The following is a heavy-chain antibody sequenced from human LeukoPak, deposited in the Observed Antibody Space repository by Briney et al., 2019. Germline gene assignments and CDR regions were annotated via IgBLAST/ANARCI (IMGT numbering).Heavy chain of an antibody. CDR2: ISGSGGST. J-gene: IGHJ4*02. CDR1: GLTFSAYA. D-gene: IGHD1-26*01. CDR3: AKGDSGSYAVDY. Sequence: GGSLRLSCEASGLTFSAYAMNWVRQAPGKGPEWVSAISGSGGSTYYADSVKGRFTISRDNSKNTLYLQMNSLRAADTAVYYCAKGDSGSYAVDYWGQGTLVTVPS. V-gene: IGHV3-23*01.